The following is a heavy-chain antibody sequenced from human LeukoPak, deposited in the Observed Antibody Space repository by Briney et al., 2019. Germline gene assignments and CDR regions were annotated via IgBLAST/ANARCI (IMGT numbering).Heavy chain of an antibody. CDR2: INQGGSEK. CDR3: ARDSGLGAHI. Sequence: GGXXRLSCAASGFTFTTYWMSWVRQAQGKGVEWVAKINQGGSEKYYVDSVKGRFTISRDNAKNLLYLQMNSLRDEDTAVYYCARDSGLGAHIWGQGTMVTVSS. J-gene: IGHJ3*02. CDR1: GFTFTTYW. V-gene: IGHV3-7*01. D-gene: IGHD1-26*01.